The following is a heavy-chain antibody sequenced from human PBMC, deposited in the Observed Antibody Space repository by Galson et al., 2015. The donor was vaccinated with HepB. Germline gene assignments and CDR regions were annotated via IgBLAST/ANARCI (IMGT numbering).Heavy chain of an antibody. CDR3: ARDSAAVKETNWFDP. Sequence: SVKVSCKASGYTFTGYYMHWVRQAPGQGLEWMGWINPNSGGTNYAQKFQGRVTMTRDTSISTAYMELSRLRSDYTAVYYCARDSAAVKETNWFDPWGQGTLVTVSS. CDR2: INPNSGGT. J-gene: IGHJ5*02. CDR1: GYTFTGYY. V-gene: IGHV1-2*02. D-gene: IGHD6-25*01.